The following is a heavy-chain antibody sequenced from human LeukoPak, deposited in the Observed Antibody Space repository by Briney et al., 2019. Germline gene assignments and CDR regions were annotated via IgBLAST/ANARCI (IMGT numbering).Heavy chain of an antibody. CDR1: GDSINSYY. V-gene: IGHV4-4*07. J-gene: IGHJ5*02. Sequence: SETLSLTCIVSGDSINSYYCSWIRQPAGKGLEWVGAIYSSGSTTYSPSLKSRVTMSVDTSKNQFSLKLSSVTAADSAVYYCARGSSGWFLHFFDPWGQGTLVTVSS. D-gene: IGHD6-19*01. CDR3: ARGSSGWFLHFFDP. CDR2: IYSSGST.